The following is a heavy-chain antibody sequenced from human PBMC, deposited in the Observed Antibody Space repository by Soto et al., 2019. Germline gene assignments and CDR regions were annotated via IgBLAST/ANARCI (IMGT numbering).Heavy chain of an antibody. Sequence: QVQLVESGGGVVQPGRSLRLSCAASGVSVIAYTIHWVRQAPGKGLEWVAVLSSDGNHKYYTDSVKGRFAISRDTSTNTVFLQMSSLGPEDTAVYYCARWEQPLFEVWGQGTLGTVYS. D-gene: IGHD1-1*01. CDR2: LSSDGNHK. J-gene: IGHJ4*02. CDR1: GVSVIAYT. CDR3: ARWEQPLFEV. V-gene: IGHV3-30*09.